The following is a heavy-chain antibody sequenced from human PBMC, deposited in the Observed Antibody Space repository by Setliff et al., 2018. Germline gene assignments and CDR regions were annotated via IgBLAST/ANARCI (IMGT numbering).Heavy chain of an antibody. Sequence: ASVKVSCKASGYSFNNYYIDWVRQAPGQGLEWMGIINPTGGGTVYAQKFQGRVTMTRDTSTNTVYMELSSLRSDDTAVYYCARDREGPHGGDAFDIWGQGTMVTVSS. CDR1: GYSFNNYY. CDR2: INPTGGGT. CDR3: ARDREGPHGGDAFDI. V-gene: IGHV1-46*02. J-gene: IGHJ3*02.